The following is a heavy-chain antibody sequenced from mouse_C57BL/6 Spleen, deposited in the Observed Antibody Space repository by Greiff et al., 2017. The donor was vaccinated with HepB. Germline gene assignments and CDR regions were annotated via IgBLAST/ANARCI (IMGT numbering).Heavy chain of an antibody. CDR1: GFTFSDYG. Sequence: EVKLMESGGGLVKPGGSLKLSCAASGFTFSDYGMHWVRQAPEKGLEWVAYISSGSSTIYYADTVKGRFTISRDNAKNTLFLQMTSLRSEDTAMYYCARNYGNYVYYFDYWGQGTTLTVSS. CDR2: ISSGSSTI. CDR3: ARNYGNYVYYFDY. D-gene: IGHD2-1*01. V-gene: IGHV5-17*01. J-gene: IGHJ2*01.